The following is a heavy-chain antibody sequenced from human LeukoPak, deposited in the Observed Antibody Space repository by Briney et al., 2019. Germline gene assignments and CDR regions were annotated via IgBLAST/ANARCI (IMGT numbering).Heavy chain of an antibody. CDR2: ISSSSSYT. V-gene: IGHV3-11*06. Sequence: GGSLRLSCAASGFTFSDYYMSWIRQAPGKGLEWVSYISSSSSYTNYADSVKGRFTISRDNSKNTLYLQMSSLRAEDTAVYYCVKPIVVVTATTSDFDYWGQGTLVTVSS. J-gene: IGHJ4*02. CDR3: VKPIVVVTATTSDFDY. CDR1: GFTFSDYY. D-gene: IGHD2-21*02.